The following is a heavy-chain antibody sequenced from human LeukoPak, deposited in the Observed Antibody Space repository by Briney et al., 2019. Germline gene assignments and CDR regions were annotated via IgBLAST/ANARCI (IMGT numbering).Heavy chain of an antibody. D-gene: IGHD1-1*01. V-gene: IGHV3-23*01. CDR1: GFTFSDYY. CDR2: ISGSGGST. Sequence: GGSLRLSCAASGFTFSDYYMSWIRQAPGKGLKWVSAISGSGGSTYYADSVKGRFTISRDNSKNTLYLQMNSLRAEDTAVYYCAKDGYDYYYYYMDVWGKGTTVTVSS. CDR3: AKDGYDYYYYYMDV. J-gene: IGHJ6*03.